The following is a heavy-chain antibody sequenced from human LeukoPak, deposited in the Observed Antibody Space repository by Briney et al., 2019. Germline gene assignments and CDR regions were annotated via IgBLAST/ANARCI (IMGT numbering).Heavy chain of an antibody. Sequence: GASVEVSCKASGYTFTSYYMHWVRQAPGQGLEWMGIINPSGGSTSYAQKFQGRVTMTRDTSTSTVYMELSSLRSEDTAVYYCARFPNTAMVMGLEYYYYGMDVWGQGTTVTVSS. J-gene: IGHJ6*02. V-gene: IGHV1-46*01. CDR3: ARFPNTAMVMGLEYYYYGMDV. CDR1: GYTFTSYY. CDR2: INPSGGST. D-gene: IGHD5-18*01.